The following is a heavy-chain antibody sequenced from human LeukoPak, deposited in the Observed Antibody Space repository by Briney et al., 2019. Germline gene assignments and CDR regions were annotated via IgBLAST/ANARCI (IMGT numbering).Heavy chain of an antibody. Sequence: AGGSLRLSCAAAGFTFSSYAMSWVRQAPGGGLEWVSAISGSGGSTYYADSVKGRFTISRDNSKNTPYLQMNSLRAEDTAVYYCAKDGMTVTTSPDYWGQGTLVTVSS. CDR2: ISGSGGST. CDR3: AKDGMTVTTSPDY. V-gene: IGHV3-23*01. CDR1: GFTFSSYA. J-gene: IGHJ4*02. D-gene: IGHD4-17*01.